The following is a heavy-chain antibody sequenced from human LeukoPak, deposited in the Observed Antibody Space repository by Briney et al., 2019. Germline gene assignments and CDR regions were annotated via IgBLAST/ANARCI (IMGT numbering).Heavy chain of an antibody. CDR3: ARVVYDILTGYLFDY. Sequence: KSSETLSLTCTVSGGSVSSGSYYWSWIRQPPGKGLEWIGSIYYSGSTNYNPSLKSRVTISVDTSKNQFSLKLSSVTAADTAVYYCARVVYDILTGYLFDYWGQGTLVTVSS. V-gene: IGHV4-61*01. D-gene: IGHD3-9*01. CDR2: IYYSGST. J-gene: IGHJ4*02. CDR1: GGSVSSGSYY.